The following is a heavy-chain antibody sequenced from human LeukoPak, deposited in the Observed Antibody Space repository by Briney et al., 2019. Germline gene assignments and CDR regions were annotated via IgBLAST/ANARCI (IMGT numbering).Heavy chain of an antibody. Sequence: ASVKVSCKASGYSISAHYMHSVRQAPGQGLEWMGWINPNSGGTNYAQKFQGRVTMTRGTSISTAYMELSRPRSDDTAVYYFARGIVGATTGDWGQGTLVTVSS. J-gene: IGHJ4*02. V-gene: IGHV1-2*02. CDR1: GYSISAHY. CDR3: ARGIVGATTGD. D-gene: IGHD1-26*01. CDR2: INPNSGGT.